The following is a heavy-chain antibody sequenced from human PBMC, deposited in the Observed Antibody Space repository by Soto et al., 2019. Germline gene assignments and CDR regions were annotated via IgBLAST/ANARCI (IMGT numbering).Heavy chain of an antibody. CDR2: IYHTAIT. Sequence: PSETLSLTCAVSGDSISSSNWWTWVRQPPGKGLEWIGDIYHTAITNYNPSLKSRVTTLVDKSKNQFSLRPTSVTAAYTAVYDCARYRSSALYYDFGMDVWGQGTTVTVSS. CDR1: GDSISSSNW. CDR3: ARYRSSALYYDFGMDV. V-gene: IGHV4-4*02. J-gene: IGHJ6*02. D-gene: IGHD6-6*01.